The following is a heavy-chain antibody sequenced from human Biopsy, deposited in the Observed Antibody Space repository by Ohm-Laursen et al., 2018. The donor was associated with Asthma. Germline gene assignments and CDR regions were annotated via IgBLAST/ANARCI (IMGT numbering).Heavy chain of an antibody. CDR1: GGSVSSRSCY. V-gene: IGHV4-61*01. Sequence: PGTLSLTCTVSGGSVSSRSCYWSWIRQPPGKGLAWVSYISYSGSTDYNPSLKSRLTISMDTSKNQFSLKLSSVTAADTAVYYCARVPTTLRYFDLWGRGTLVSVSS. D-gene: IGHD2-15*01. CDR2: ISYSGST. CDR3: ARVPTTLRYFDL. J-gene: IGHJ2*01.